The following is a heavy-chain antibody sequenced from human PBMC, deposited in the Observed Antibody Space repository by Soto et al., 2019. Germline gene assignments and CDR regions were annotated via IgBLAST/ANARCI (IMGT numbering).Heavy chain of an antibody. D-gene: IGHD6-19*01. CDR1: GVSISSNYY. J-gene: IGHJ4*02. CDR3: ARSFGWYAIDY. V-gene: IGHV4-4*02. Sequence: QVLLQESGPGLVQPSGTLSLSCVVSGVSISSNYYWGWVRQPPGKGLEWLGDISYIGSGNYNPSLNSRVTISMDKSQNQFSLKVNSVTAADTAVYYCARSFGWYAIDYWGQGTLVIVSS. CDR2: ISYIGSG.